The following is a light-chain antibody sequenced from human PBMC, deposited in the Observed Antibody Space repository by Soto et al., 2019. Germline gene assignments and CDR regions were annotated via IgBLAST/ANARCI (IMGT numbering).Light chain of an antibody. V-gene: IGLV2-14*01. Sequence: QSVLTQPASVSGSPGQSITISCTGTSSDIGGYDYVSWYQQYPGKAPKLMIYDVSNRPSGVSDRFSGSKSANTASLTISGLQAEDEADYYCNSYTTSSSLYVFRTGTKVTV. J-gene: IGLJ1*01. CDR2: DVS. CDR1: SSDIGGYDY. CDR3: NSYTTSSSLYV.